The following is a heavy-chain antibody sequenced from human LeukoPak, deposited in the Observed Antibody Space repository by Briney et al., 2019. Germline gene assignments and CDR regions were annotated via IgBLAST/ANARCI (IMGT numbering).Heavy chain of an antibody. CDR2: IYTDGRT. CDR3: ARGGNYAPAHYHHYTYMDV. CDR1: GGSISTYY. V-gene: IGHV4-4*07. Sequence: SETLSLTCAVSGGSISTYYWTWIRQPAGKGLEWVGRIYTDGRTWFNPSLKSRLTMSIDTSRNQFSVRLSSVTAADTAMYYCARGGNYAPAHYHHYTYMDVWGKGTTVTVSS. J-gene: IGHJ6*03. D-gene: IGHD1-7*01.